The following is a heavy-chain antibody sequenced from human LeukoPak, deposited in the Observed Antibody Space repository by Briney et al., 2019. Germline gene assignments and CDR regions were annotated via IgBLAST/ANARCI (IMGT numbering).Heavy chain of an antibody. CDR1: GGSFSGYY. Sequence: SETLSLTCAVYGGSFSGYYWSWIRQPPGKGLEWIGEINHSGSTNYNPSLKSRVTISVDTSKNQFSLKLSSVTAADTAVYYCAGEGYSSGWYYGSWFDPWGQGTLVTVS. J-gene: IGHJ5*02. V-gene: IGHV4-34*01. D-gene: IGHD6-19*01. CDR2: INHSGST. CDR3: AGEGYSSGWYYGSWFDP.